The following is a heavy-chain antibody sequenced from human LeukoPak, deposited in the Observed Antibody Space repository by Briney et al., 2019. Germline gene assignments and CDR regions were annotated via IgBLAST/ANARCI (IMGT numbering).Heavy chain of an antibody. CDR2: ISSSSSYI. V-gene: IGHV3-21*01. J-gene: IGHJ6*03. CDR3: ARAPEYYYMDV. Sequence: GGSLRLSCAASGFTFSSYSMNWVRQAPGKGLEWASSISSSSSYIYYADSVKGRFTISRDNAKNSLYLQMNSLRAEDTAVYYCARAPEYYYMDVWGKGTTVTVSS. CDR1: GFTFSSYS.